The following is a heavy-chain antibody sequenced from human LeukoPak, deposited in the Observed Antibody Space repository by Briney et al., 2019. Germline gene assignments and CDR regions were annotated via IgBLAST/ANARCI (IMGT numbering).Heavy chain of an antibody. J-gene: IGHJ5*02. V-gene: IGHV3-23*01. CDR3: ARDREAYCGGDCYGRFDP. CDR2: ISGSGGST. CDR1: GFTFSSYA. D-gene: IGHD2-21*02. Sequence: GGSLRLSCAASGFTFSSYAMSWVRQAPGKGLEWVSAISGSGGSTYYADSVKGRFTISRDNSKNTLYLQMNSLRAEDTAVYYCARDREAYCGGDCYGRFDPWGQGTLVTVSS.